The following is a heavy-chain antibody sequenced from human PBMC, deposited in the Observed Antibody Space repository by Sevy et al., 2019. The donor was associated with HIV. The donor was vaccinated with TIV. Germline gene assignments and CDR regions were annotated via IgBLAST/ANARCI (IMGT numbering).Heavy chain of an antibody. CDR3: ARAVTGTTYGFDP. Sequence: ATVKVSCKASGGTFSSHAISWVRQAPGQGLEWMGGIIPIYGTINYAQKFQGRVTITADESTSTVYMVLSSLRPDDAAVYYCARAVTGTTYGFDPWGQGTLVTVSS. J-gene: IGHJ5*02. CDR2: IIPIYGTI. CDR1: GGTFSSHA. D-gene: IGHD1-7*01. V-gene: IGHV1-69*13.